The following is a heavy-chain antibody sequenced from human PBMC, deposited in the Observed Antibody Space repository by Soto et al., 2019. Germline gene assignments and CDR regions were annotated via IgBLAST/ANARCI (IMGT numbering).Heavy chain of an antibody. CDR2: IFYSGST. J-gene: IGHJ4*02. Sequence: SETLSLTCAVSGGSLSSSNWWSWVRQPPGKALEWLGEIFYSGSTKYNPSLNSRVTISADQSKNHLSLRLTSVTVADTAVYYCARSRGVTNTRRPYYFHSWGQGTLVTVSS. CDR3: ARSRGVTNTRRPYYFHS. CDR1: GGSLSSSNW. D-gene: IGHD4-17*01. V-gene: IGHV4-4*02.